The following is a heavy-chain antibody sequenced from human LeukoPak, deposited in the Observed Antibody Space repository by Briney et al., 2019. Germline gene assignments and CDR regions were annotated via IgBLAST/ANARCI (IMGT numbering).Heavy chain of an antibody. CDR2: ISYSGST. CDR1: GGSISSGDYY. CDR3: ASSPGGDFWSGYRLYFDN. Sequence: SETLSLTCTVSGGSISSGDYYWSWIRQAPGKGLEWIGYISYSGSTFHNPSLKSRLIISADASKNQFSLKLSSVTAADTAVYYCASSPGGDFWSGYRLYFDNWGRGTLVTVSA. V-gene: IGHV4-30-4*01. D-gene: IGHD3-3*01. J-gene: IGHJ4*02.